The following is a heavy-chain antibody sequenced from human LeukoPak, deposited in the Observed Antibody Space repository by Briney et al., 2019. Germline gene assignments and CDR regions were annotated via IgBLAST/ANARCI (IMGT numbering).Heavy chain of an antibody. CDR3: ARDGSAYGGNSGYAFDI. CDR2: INPSGGST. D-gene: IGHD4-23*01. CDR1: GYTFTSYY. Sequence: ASVKVSCKASGYTFTSYYMHWVRQAPGQGLEWMGIINPSGGSTSYAQKFQGRVTMTRDTSTSTVYMELSSLRSEDTAVYYCARDGSAYGGNSGYAFDIWGQGTMVTVSS. J-gene: IGHJ3*02. V-gene: IGHV1-46*01.